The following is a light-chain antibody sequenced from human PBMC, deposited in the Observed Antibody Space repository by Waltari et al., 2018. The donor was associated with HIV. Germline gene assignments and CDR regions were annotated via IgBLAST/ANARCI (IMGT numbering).Light chain of an antibody. CDR3: QALGSTTSGV. CDR1: VLGDKY. CDR2: QDH. V-gene: IGLV3-1*01. J-gene: IGLJ2*01. Sequence: SYEVTQPPSVTVSPGQIATITRSGYVLGDKYTFWYQHQPGQSPLLVMYQDHKRPSGIPLRFSGSSSGHTATLTISGSLPMDEADYYCQALGSTTSGVFGRGTKLTVL.